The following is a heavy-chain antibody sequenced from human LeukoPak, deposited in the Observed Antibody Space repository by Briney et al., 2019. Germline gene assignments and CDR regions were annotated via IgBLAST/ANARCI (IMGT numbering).Heavy chain of an antibody. J-gene: IGHJ5*02. D-gene: IGHD3-22*01. Sequence: SETLSLTCTVSGGSISSYYWSWIRHPPGKGLESIGYIYYSGSTNYNPSLKSRVTISVDTSKNQFSLKLSSVTAADTAVYYCARAAYYYDSSGPFDPWGQGTLVTVSS. CDR2: IYYSGST. CDR1: GGSISSYY. CDR3: ARAAYYYDSSGPFDP. V-gene: IGHV4-59*12.